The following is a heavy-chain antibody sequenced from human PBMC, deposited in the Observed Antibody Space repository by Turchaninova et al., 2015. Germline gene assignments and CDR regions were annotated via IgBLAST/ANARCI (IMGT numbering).Heavy chain of an antibody. CDR2: IVGGSGKP. CDR3: AIGVVATGSH. CDR1: GSTFSDSA. D-gene: IGHD5-12*01. J-gene: IGHJ4*02. Sequence: QMQVVQSGPEVRKPGPPVKVSCKASGSTFSDSAVQWVPQAREQRLEGRGWIVGGSGKPTYSPRFQRRVTITKVPSIGTAYMDLRSLTSEDTAIYYCAIGVVATGSHWGQGTLVTVSS. V-gene: IGHV1-58*01.